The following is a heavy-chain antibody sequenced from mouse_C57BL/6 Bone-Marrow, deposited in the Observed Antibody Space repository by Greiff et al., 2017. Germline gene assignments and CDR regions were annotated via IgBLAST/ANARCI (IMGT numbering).Heavy chain of an antibody. D-gene: IGHD3-2*02. CDR1: GYTFTDYY. CDR3: ARDSSGTTWFAY. V-gene: IGHV1-19*01. CDR2: INPYNGGT. J-gene: IGHJ3*01. Sequence: SGPVLVKPGASVKMSCKASGYTFTDYYMNWVKQSHGKSLEWIGVINPYNGGTSYNQKFKGKATLTVDKSSSTAYMELNSLTSEDSAVYYCARDSSGTTWFAYWGQGTLVTVSA.